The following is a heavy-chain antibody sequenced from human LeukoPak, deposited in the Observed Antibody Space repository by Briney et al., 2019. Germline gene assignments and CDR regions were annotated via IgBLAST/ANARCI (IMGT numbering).Heavy chain of an antibody. Sequence: GGSLRLSCVASGFTFSSYEMNWVRQAPGKGLEWVSYISSSGSTIYYADSVKGRFTISRDNAKNSLYLQMNSLRAEDTAVYYCATIAVAGTRFDYWGQGTLVTVSS. CDR2: ISSSGSTI. D-gene: IGHD6-19*01. CDR1: GFTFSSYE. V-gene: IGHV3-48*03. CDR3: ATIAVAGTRFDY. J-gene: IGHJ4*02.